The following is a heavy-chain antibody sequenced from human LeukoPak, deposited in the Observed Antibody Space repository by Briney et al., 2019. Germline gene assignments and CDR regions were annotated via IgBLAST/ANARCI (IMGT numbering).Heavy chain of an antibody. J-gene: IGHJ6*02. V-gene: IGHV3-33*01. CDR1: GFTFSSHA. CDR3: AADLPPGYYDFWSGYYYGMDV. CDR2: IWFDGSNK. Sequence: GGSLRLSCAASGFTFSSHAIHWVRQAPGKGLEWVAVIWFDGSNKYYVDSVKGRFTISRDNSKNTVYLQMDSLRAEDTAVYYCAADLPPGYYDFWSGYYYGMDVWGQGTTVTVSS. D-gene: IGHD3-3*01.